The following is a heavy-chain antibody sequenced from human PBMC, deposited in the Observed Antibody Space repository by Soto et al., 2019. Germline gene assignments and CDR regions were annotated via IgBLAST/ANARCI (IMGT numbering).Heavy chain of an antibody. Sequence: SETLSLTCAVYGGSFSGYYWSWIRQPPGKGLEWIGEINHSGSTNYNPSLKSRVTISVDTSKNQFSLKLSSVTAADTAVYYCARNLPLFWSGYYPHFDYWGQGTLVTVSS. CDR3: ARNLPLFWSGYYPHFDY. V-gene: IGHV4-34*01. J-gene: IGHJ4*02. CDR1: GGSFSGYY. CDR2: INHSGST. D-gene: IGHD3-3*01.